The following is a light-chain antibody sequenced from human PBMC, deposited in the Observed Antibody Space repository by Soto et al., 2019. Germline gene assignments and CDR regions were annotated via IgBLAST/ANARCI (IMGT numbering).Light chain of an antibody. CDR1: SGDIGSYNR. J-gene: IGLJ1*01. Sequence: QSALTQPASVSGSPGQSITISCTGTSGDIGSYNRVSWYQQQPGKAPKLIIYEVTDRPSGVSNRFSGSKSGNTASLTISGLQAEDEAEYYCSSYTNINTRACVFGPGTKLTVL. V-gene: IGLV2-14*01. CDR3: SSYTNINTRACV. CDR2: EVT.